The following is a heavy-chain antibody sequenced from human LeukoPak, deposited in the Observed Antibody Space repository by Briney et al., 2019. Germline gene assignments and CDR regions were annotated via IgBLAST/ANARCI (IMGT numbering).Heavy chain of an antibody. J-gene: IGHJ6*02. Sequence: GGSLRPSCAASGFTFSSYSMNWVRQAPGKGLEWVSSISSSSSYIYYADSVKGRFTISRDNAKNSLYLQMNSLRAEDTAVYYCARDLAGASVVPAAIFYYYYGMDVWGQGTTVTVSS. CDR1: GFTFSSYS. D-gene: IGHD2-2*01. V-gene: IGHV3-21*01. CDR3: ARDLAGASVVPAAIFYYYYGMDV. CDR2: ISSSSSYI.